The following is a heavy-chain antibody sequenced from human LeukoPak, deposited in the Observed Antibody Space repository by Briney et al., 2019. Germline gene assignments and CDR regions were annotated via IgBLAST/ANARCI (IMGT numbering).Heavy chain of an antibody. CDR3: VNGRGKGYSYGYFDY. D-gene: IGHD5-18*01. Sequence: PRGSLRCYGSGYGFTFSSYAMHWVCQAPGKGLEYVSAISSNGGSTYYADSVKGSFTISRSISKNTLYLQMSSLRAEDTAVYYCVNGRGKGYSYGYFDYWGPGNLGSVSS. V-gene: IGHV3-64D*09. J-gene: IGHJ4*02. CDR1: GFTFSSYA. CDR2: ISSNGGST.